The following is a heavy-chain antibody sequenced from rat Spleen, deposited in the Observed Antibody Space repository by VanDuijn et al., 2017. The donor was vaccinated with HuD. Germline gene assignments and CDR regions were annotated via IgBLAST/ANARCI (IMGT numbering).Heavy chain of an antibody. D-gene: IGHD3-2*01. CDR3: TSSAGH. J-gene: IGHJ2*01. V-gene: IGHV5-29*01. CDR2: ISYDGTST. Sequence: EVQLVESGGGLVQPGRSLKLSCAASGFTFSSFAMAWVRQAPTKGLEWVATISYDGTSTYYRDSVKGRFTISRDNAKSTLYLQMNSLRSEDTATYYCTSSAGHWGQGVMVTVSS. CDR1: GFTFSSFA.